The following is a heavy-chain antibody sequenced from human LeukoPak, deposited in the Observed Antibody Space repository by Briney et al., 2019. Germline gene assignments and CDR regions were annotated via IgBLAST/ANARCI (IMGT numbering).Heavy chain of an antibody. Sequence: PGGYLRFSCAASGFTFSSYWMSWVRQAPGKGLEWVANIKQDGSEKYCVDSVKGRFTISRDNAKNSLYLQMNSLRAEDTAVYYCVRETYYGTMDVWGKGTTVTVSS. D-gene: IGHD3-22*01. CDR3: VRETYYGTMDV. J-gene: IGHJ6*04. CDR1: GFTFSSYW. CDR2: IKQDGSEK. V-gene: IGHV3-7*03.